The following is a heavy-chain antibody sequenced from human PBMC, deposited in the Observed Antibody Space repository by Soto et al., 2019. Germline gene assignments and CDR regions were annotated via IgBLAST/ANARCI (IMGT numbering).Heavy chain of an antibody. CDR2: ISSSGSTI. CDR1: GFTFSSYE. V-gene: IGHV3-48*03. CDR3: AREGDCSSTSFYMGHDAFDI. D-gene: IGHD2-2*02. Sequence: GGSLRLSCAASGFTFSSYEMNWVRQAPGKGLEWVSYISSSGSTIYYADSVKGRFTISRDNAKNSLYLQMNSLRAEDTAVYYCAREGDCSSTSFYMGHDAFDIWGQGTMVTVSS. J-gene: IGHJ3*02.